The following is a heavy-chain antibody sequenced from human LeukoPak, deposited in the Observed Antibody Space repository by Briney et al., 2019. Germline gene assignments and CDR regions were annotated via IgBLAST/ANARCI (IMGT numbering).Heavy chain of an antibody. J-gene: IGHJ4*02. CDR1: EFTFSSYE. Sequence: GGSLRLSCAASEFTFSSYEMNWVRQAPGKGLEWVSHISGSGSSIYYADSVEGRFTIFRDNSKNTLYLQMNSLRAEDTAVYYCAKQIVGATRYFDYWGQGTLVTVSS. V-gene: IGHV3-48*03. CDR3: AKQIVGATRYFDY. CDR2: ISGSGSSI. D-gene: IGHD1-26*01.